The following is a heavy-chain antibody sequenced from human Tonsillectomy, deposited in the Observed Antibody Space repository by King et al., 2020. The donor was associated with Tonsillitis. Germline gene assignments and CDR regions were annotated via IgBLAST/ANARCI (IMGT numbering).Heavy chain of an antibody. J-gene: IGHJ2*01. D-gene: IGHD1-14*01. CDR3: ARDSLTATRAFDL. V-gene: IGHV3-7*03. CDR1: GFTFSSYW. Sequence: DVQLVESGGGLVQPGGSLRLSCAASGFTFSSYWMSWVRQAPGKGLEWVANIKQDGSEAYYVDSVTGRLTISRDKAENSLYLQMNSLRAEDTAVYYCARDSLTATRAFDLWGRGTLVTVSS. CDR2: IKQDGSEA.